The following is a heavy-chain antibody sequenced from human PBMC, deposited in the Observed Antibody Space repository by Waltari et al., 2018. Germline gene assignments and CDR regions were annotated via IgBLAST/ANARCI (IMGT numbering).Heavy chain of an antibody. V-gene: IGHV1-69*04. CDR3: ARVRSSSSFYYYYYMDV. CDR1: GGPFSSYA. D-gene: IGHD6-6*01. J-gene: IGHJ6*03. Sequence: QVQLVQSGDEVKKPGSSVKVSCKASGGPFSSYALSWVRQDPGQGLEWMGGIIPILGIANYAQKFQGRVTITADESTSTAYMELSSLRSEDTAVYYCARVRSSSSFYYYYYMDVWGKGTTVTVSS. CDR2: IIPILGIA.